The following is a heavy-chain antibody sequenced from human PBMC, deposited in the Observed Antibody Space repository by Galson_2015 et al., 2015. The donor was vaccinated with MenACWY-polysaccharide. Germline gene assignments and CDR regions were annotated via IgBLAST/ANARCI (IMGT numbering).Heavy chain of an antibody. CDR1: GFTFSSYA. CDR2: ISDTGGRT. V-gene: IGHV3-23*01. CDR3: AKDQYSSGWYGWHY. J-gene: IGHJ4*02. Sequence: SLRLSCAASGFTFSSYAMSWVRQAPGKGLEWVSAISDTGGRTYYADSVRGRFTISRDNSKNTLYLQMNSLRAEDTAVYYCAKDQYSSGWYGWHYWGQGTLVTVSS. D-gene: IGHD6-13*01.